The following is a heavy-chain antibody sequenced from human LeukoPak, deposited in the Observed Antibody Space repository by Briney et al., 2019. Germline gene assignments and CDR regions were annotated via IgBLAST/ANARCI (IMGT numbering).Heavy chain of an antibody. CDR2: ISYDGSNK. D-gene: IGHD3-3*01. Sequence: GGSLRLSCAASGFTFSSYGMHWVRQAPGKGLEWVAVISYDGSNKYYTDSVEGRFTISRDNSKNTLYLQMNSLRAEDTAVYYCATFLEWLLYLDYWGQGTLVTVSS. CDR3: ATFLEWLLYLDY. CDR1: GFTFSSYG. V-gene: IGHV3-30*03. J-gene: IGHJ4*02.